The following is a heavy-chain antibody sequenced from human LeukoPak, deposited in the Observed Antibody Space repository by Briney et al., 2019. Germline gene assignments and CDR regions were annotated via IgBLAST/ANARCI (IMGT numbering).Heavy chain of an antibody. Sequence: GGSLRLSCAASGFTFSNYAMSWVRQAPGKGLEWVSGISASGDTTNYADSVKGRVTNSRDNSRNTLYLQLSSLRAEDTAVYYCAKAGGFHFAFDMWGQGTMVTVSS. D-gene: IGHD1-14*01. CDR1: GFTFSNYA. CDR3: AKAGGFHFAFDM. V-gene: IGHV3-23*01. J-gene: IGHJ3*02. CDR2: ISASGDTT.